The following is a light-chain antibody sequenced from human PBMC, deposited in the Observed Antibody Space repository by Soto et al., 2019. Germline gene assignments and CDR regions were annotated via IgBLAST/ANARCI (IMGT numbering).Light chain of an antibody. J-gene: IGKJ2*02. V-gene: IGKV1-39*01. Sequence: IQMTQSPSSLSASVGDRVTITCRASQSIGNCLNWYQHEPGKAPKLLIFTASTLQTGVPSRFSGSGSGTDFTLTITSLQPEDFATYFCQQSYSTPRTFGQGTNLEFK. CDR3: QQSYSTPRT. CDR2: TAS. CDR1: QSIGNC.